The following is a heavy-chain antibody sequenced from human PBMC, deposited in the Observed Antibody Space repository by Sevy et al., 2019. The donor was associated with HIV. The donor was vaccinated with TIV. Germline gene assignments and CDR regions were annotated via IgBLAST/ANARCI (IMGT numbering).Heavy chain of an antibody. CDR1: GFTFSSYA. D-gene: IGHD3-22*01. CDR2: ISGSGYLT. J-gene: IGHJ4*02. V-gene: IGHV3-23*01. CDR3: AKEGGGYYYDSSGLFDY. Sequence: GGSLRLSCAASGFTFSSYAMSWVRQAPGKGLEWVSAISGSGYLTYYTDSVKGRFTISRDNSKNTLYLQMYSLRAEDTAVYYCAKEGGGYYYDSSGLFDYWGQGTLVTVSS.